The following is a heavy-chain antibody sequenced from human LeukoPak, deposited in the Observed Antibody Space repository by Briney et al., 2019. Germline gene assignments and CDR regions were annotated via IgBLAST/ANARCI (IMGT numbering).Heavy chain of an antibody. J-gene: IGHJ6*02. CDR3: ARDWDYGMDV. CDR2: ISSSRSYI. CDR1: GFTFSSYS. Sequence: GGSLRLSCAASGFTFSSYSMIWVRQAPGKGLEWVSSISSSRSYIYYADSGEGRFTISRDNAKNSLYLQTNSLRAEDTAVYYCARDWDYGMDVWGQGTTVTVSS. V-gene: IGHV3-21*01. D-gene: IGHD3-16*01.